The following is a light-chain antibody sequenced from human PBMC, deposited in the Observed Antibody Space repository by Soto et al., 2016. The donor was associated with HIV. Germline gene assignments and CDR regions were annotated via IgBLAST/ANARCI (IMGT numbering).Light chain of an antibody. CDR3: QVWDSSSAHPV. CDR1: DIGSKS. V-gene: IGLV3-21*03. J-gene: IGLJ2*01. Sequence: SYELPQPPSVSVAPGKTARITCGGNDIGSKSVHWYQQKPGQAPVLVVYDDDDRPSGIPERFSGSSSGNTATLTISRVEAGDEADYYCQVWDSSSAHPVFGGGTKLTVL. CDR2: DDD.